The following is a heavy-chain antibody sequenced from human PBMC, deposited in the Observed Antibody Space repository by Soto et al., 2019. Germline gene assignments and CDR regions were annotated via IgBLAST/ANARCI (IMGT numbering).Heavy chain of an antibody. J-gene: IGHJ6*03. V-gene: IGHV4-31*03. CDR2: IYYSGST. D-gene: IGHD1-1*01. CDR1: GGSISSGGYY. Sequence: SETLSLTCTVSGGSISSGGYYWSWIRQHPGKGLEWIGYIYYSGSTYYNPSLKSRVTISVDTSKNQFSLKLSSVTAADTAVYYCARGVVRNDPDYYYYMDVWGKGTTVTVSS. CDR3: ARGVVRNDPDYYYYMDV.